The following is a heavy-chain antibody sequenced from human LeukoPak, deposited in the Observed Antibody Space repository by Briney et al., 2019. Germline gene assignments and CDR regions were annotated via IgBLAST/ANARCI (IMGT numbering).Heavy chain of an antibody. V-gene: IGHV3-23*01. D-gene: IGHD3-22*01. CDR3: AKSVFDSSGDPYMDV. CDR2: IIGGAGGT. Sequence: PGGSLRLSCAASGFSFSSHGMSWVRQAPGKGLEWVSGIIGGAGGTYYADSVKGRFTISRDNAKNTLYLQMNSLRAEDTAVYYCAKSVFDSSGDPYMDVWGKGTTVTISS. CDR1: GFSFSSHG. J-gene: IGHJ6*03.